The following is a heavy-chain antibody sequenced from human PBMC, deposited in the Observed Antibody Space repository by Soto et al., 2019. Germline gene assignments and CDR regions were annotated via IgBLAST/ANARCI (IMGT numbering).Heavy chain of an antibody. J-gene: IGHJ4*02. CDR3: AIYHLELFRFDY. CDR2: ISLYNGNT. V-gene: IGHV1-18*04. Sequence: QIQLVQSGPEVKKPGASMKVSCKAYDFSFTSRGISWVRQAPGQGLEWMGWISLYNGNTNYAQQFQGRVTMTTDTSTSTAYMELRSLRSDDTAMYFCAIYHLELFRFDYWGQGTLVTVSS. D-gene: IGHD2-2*01. CDR1: DFSFTSRG.